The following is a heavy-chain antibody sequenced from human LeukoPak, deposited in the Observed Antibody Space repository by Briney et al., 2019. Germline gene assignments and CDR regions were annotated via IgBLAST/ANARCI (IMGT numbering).Heavy chain of an antibody. Sequence: GGSLRLSCAASGFTISYNYRSWVRQAPGKGLEWVSSISSSSNYIYYADSVKGRFTIYRDNTKNSLYLQMNSLRAEDTAVYYCARESPEWRYFDYWGQGTLVTVSS. CDR2: ISSSSNYI. CDR1: GFTISYNY. J-gene: IGHJ4*02. CDR3: ARESPEWRYFDY. D-gene: IGHD2-8*01. V-gene: IGHV3-21*01.